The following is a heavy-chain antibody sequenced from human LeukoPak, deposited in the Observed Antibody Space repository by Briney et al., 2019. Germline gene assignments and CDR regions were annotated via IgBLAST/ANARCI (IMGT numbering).Heavy chain of an antibody. J-gene: IGHJ4*02. D-gene: IGHD1-1*01. CDR1: GGSISTYY. CDR2: IYYSGSI. V-gene: IGHV4-59*01. Sequence: SETLSLTCTVSGGSISTYYWSWIRQPPGKGLEWLGYIYYSGSINYNPSLKSRVTISVDTSKNQFSLKLSSVTAADTAVYYCARALYNRIFDYWGQGTLVTVSS. CDR3: ARALYNRIFDY.